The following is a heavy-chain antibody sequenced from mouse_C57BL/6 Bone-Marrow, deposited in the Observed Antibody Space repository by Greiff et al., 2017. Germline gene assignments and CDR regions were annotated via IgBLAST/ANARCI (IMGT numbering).Heavy chain of an antibody. CDR2: IDPGSGDT. J-gene: IGHJ2*01. Sequence: EVQLQQSGAELVRPGASVKLSCTASGFNIKDDYIHWVKQRPEQGLEWIGWIDPGSGDTEYDSKFQGKATITSNTASNTAYLQLSSLTSEDTAVYDCTSVDCNYVDFWGQGTPLTVAA. D-gene: IGHD2-4*01. V-gene: IGHV14-4*01. CDR1: GFNIKDDY. CDR3: TSVDCNYVDF.